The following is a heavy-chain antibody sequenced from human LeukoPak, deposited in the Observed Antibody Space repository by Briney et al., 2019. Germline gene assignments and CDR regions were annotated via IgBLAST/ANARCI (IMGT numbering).Heavy chain of an antibody. CDR2: MNPNSGNT. Sequence: ASVKVSCTASGYTFTSYDINWVRQATGQGLEWMGWMNPNSGNTGYAQKFQGRVTMTRNTSISTAYMELSSLRSEDTAVYYCARGVGMVRGPRVTNWFDPWGQGTLVTVSS. CDR3: ARGVGMVRGPRVTNWFDP. D-gene: IGHD3-10*01. J-gene: IGHJ5*02. V-gene: IGHV1-8*01. CDR1: GYTFTSYD.